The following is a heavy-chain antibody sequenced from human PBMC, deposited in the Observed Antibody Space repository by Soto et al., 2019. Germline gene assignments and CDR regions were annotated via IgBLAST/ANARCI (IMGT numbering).Heavy chain of an antibody. J-gene: IGHJ5*02. Sequence: PSETLSLTCTVSGGSISSGGYYWSWIRQHPGKGLEWIGYIYYSGSTYYNPSLKSRVTISVDTSENQFSLKLSSVTAADTAVYYCATLPPRIVVVFTEMPTWGQGILVTVSS. CDR2: IYYSGST. D-gene: IGHD2-21*01. V-gene: IGHV4-31*03. CDR1: GGSISSGGYY. CDR3: ATLPPRIVVVFTEMPT.